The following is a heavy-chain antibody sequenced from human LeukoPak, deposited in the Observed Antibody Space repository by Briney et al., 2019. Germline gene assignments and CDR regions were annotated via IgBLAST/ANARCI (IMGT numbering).Heavy chain of an antibody. CDR3: AGDGFGGSYSF. V-gene: IGHV3-74*03. CDR2: INGDGITT. CDR1: GFTFSSYW. Sequence: GGSLRLSCAASGFTFSSYWMHWVRQAPGKGLVWVSRINGDGITTTYADSVKGRFTISRDNAKNTLYLQMNSLRAEDTAVYYCAGDGFGGSYSFWGQGTLVTVSS. D-gene: IGHD1-26*01. J-gene: IGHJ4*02.